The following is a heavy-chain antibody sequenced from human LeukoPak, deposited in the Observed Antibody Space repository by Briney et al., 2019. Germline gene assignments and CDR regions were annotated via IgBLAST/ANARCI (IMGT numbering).Heavy chain of an antibody. CDR1: GFTFSSYG. V-gene: IGHV3-30*02. D-gene: IGHD4-23*01. J-gene: IGHJ4*02. CDR2: IQNDEIDK. CDR3: AKERKLLPFDC. Sequence: GGSLRLSCAASGFTFSSYGMHRVRQAPGKGLEWVAFIQNDEIDKFYADSVKGRFTISRDNSKNTLYLQMNSLRAEDTAVYYCAKERKLLPFDCWGQGTLVTVSS.